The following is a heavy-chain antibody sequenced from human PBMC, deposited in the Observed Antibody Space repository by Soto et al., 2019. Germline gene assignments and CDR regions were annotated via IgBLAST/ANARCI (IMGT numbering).Heavy chain of an antibody. CDR2: IYWDGDT. J-gene: IGHJ3*01. CDR3: AQEYGRASWPNEPFDA. D-gene: IGHD2-2*01. V-gene: IGHV2-5*02. CDR1: GFSFSADGVG. Sequence: QITLKESGPTLVKPTQTLTLTCLFSGFSFSADGVGVGWIRQPPGKALEGLALIYWDGDTRYSPSLKSRLTITQDTFKKQGGLTKTKIDPVGTRPYFTAQEYGRASWPNEPFDAWGQG.